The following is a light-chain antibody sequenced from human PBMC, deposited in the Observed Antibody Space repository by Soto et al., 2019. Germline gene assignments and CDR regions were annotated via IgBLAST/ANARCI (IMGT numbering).Light chain of an antibody. V-gene: IGKV3-11*01. J-gene: IGKJ3*01. CDR2: DAS. CDR3: QQRSNWPPT. CDR1: HTITNNY. Sequence: EIVLTQSPATLSLSPGAGATLSCKTSHTITNNYLAWYQHKPGQAPRLLIYDASNRATGIPARFSGSGSRTDFTLTISSLEPEDFAVYYCQQRSNWPPTFGPGTKVD.